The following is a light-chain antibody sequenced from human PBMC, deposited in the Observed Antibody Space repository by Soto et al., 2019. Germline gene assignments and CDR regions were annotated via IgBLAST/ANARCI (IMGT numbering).Light chain of an antibody. CDR1: QSVSSSY. Sequence: EIVLTQSPGTLSLSPGERATLSCRASQSVSSSYLAWYQQKPGQAPRPLIYGASSRATGIPDRFSGSGSGTDFTLTISRLEPEDFAVSYCQQYGSSPYTFGQGNKREIK. CDR2: GAS. J-gene: IGKJ2*01. V-gene: IGKV3-20*01. CDR3: QQYGSSPYT.